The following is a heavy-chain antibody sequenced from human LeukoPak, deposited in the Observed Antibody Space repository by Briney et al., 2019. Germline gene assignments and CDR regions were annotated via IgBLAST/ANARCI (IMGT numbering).Heavy chain of an antibody. Sequence: SETLSLTCTVSGGSMSGFFWTWIRQPPGRELEWIGSIYYSGSSTKYNPALKSRVTISVDTSKSQFSLNLDSATAADTAVYYCARTSRHFYGSGTNLTPWPAGMDVWGQGTTVTVSS. CDR1: GGSMSGFF. J-gene: IGHJ6*02. CDR2: IYYSGSST. D-gene: IGHD3-10*01. CDR3: ARTSRHFYGSGTNLTPWPAGMDV. V-gene: IGHV4-59*01.